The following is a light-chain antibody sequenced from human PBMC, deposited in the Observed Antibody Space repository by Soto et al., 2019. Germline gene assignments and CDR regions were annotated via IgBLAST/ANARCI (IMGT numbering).Light chain of an antibody. CDR2: DVA. V-gene: IGLV2-14*01. CDR1: SSDVGGYNY. CDR3: SSYTSSSTVV. J-gene: IGLJ2*01. Sequence: QSVPTQPASVSGSPGQSITISCTGTSSDVGGYNYVSWYQQHPGKAPKLMIYDVANRPSGVSNRFSGSKSGNTASLTISGLQAEDEADYYCSSYTSSSTVVFGGGAKVTVL.